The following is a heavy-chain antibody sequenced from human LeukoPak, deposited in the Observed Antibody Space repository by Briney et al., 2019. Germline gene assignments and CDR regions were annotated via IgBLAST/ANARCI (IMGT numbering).Heavy chain of an antibody. J-gene: IGHJ6*03. V-gene: IGHV3-23*01. D-gene: IGHD3-3*01. Sequence: GGSLRLSCAASGFTFSSYGMHWVRQAPGKGLEWVSAISGSGGSTYYADSVKGRFTISRDNSKNTLYLQMNSLRAEDTAVYYCARGFWSGYPQKMYYYYYYMDVWGKGTTVTVSS. CDR1: GFTFSSYG. CDR3: ARGFWSGYPQKMYYYYYYMDV. CDR2: ISGSGGST.